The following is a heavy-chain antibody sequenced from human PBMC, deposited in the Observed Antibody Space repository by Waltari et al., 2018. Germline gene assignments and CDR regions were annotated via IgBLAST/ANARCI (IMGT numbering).Heavy chain of an antibody. D-gene: IGHD1-26*01. V-gene: IGHV4-4*07. CDR1: GGSISNYY. CDR3: ARAWKWERPPNDAFDI. Sequence: VQLQESGPGLVKPSETLSLTCTVSGGSISNYYRSWLRQPAGKGLEWLGRIYTSGSTNYNPSLKSRVTMSIDTSKNQFSLKLSSVTAADTAVYYCARAWKWERPPNDAFDIWGQGTMVTVSS. J-gene: IGHJ3*02. CDR2: IYTSGST.